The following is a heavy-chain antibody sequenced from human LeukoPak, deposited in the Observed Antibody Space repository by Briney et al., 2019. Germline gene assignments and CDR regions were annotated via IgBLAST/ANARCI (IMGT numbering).Heavy chain of an antibody. D-gene: IGHD6-19*01. CDR2: INPSGGST. J-gene: IGHJ4*02. CDR1: GYTFTSYY. Sequence: ASVKVSCKASGYTFTSYYMHWVRQAPGQGLEWMGIINPSGGSTSYAQRFQGRVTMTRDTSTSTVYMELSSLRSEDTAVYYCARHSSGWYFDYWGQGTLVTVSS. CDR3: ARHSSGWYFDY. V-gene: IGHV1-46*03.